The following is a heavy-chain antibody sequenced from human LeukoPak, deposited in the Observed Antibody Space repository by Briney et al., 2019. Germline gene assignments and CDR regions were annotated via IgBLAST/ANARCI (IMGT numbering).Heavy chain of an antibody. J-gene: IGHJ4*02. CDR1: GYPFSGSD. V-gene: IGHV3-30*18. Sequence: GGSLRLSCAASGYPFSGSDIHWVRQAPGKGLEWVAFVSHEGTSKFYAESVKGRFGISRDDSKSTTYLQMNGLRPDDTAVYYCAKTTGGWPRFFDHWGQGTLVAVSS. CDR2: VSHEGTSK. CDR3: AKTTGGWPRFFDH. D-gene: IGHD6-19*01.